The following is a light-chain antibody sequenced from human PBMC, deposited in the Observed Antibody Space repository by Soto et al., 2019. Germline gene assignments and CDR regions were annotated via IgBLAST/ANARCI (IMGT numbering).Light chain of an antibody. CDR1: RGDVGAFNY. CDR3: ASYSTGDTLYA. V-gene: IGLV2-14*01. CDR2: EVN. J-gene: IGLJ1*01. Sequence: QSVLTQPASVSGSPGQSITISCTGTRGDVGAFNYVSWYQLRPGKAPKLVIYEVNSRPSGISSRFSGSKSGNTASLSISGLQAEDEGDYYCASYSTGDTLYAFGSGTKVTVL.